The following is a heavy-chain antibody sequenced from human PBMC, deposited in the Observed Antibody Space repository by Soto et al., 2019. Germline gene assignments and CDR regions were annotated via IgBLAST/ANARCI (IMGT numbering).Heavy chain of an antibody. CDR2: IDPDDSYT. V-gene: IGHV5-10-1*01. J-gene: IGHJ6*02. Sequence: GVSLKISCRGAGDSFTSHWISWVRQMHGKGLEWMGRIDPDDSYTNYSPSFQGHVTISADKSISTAYLQWSSLKASDTAMYYCASHNYYYYGMDVWGQGTTVTVSS. CDR1: GDSFTSHW. CDR3: ASHNYYYYGMDV.